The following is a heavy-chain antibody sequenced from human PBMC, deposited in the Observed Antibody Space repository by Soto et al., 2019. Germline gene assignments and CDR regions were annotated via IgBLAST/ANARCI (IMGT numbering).Heavy chain of an antibody. Sequence: PGGSLRLSCAASGFTVSSNYMSWVRQAPGKGLEWVSVIYSGGSTYYADSVKGRFTISRDNSKNTLYLQMNSLRAEDTAVYYCARDNLDDLIFDYWGQGTLVTVSS. J-gene: IGHJ4*02. CDR3: ARDNLDDLIFDY. CDR1: GFTVSSNY. CDR2: IYSGGST. V-gene: IGHV3-66*01. D-gene: IGHD3-3*01.